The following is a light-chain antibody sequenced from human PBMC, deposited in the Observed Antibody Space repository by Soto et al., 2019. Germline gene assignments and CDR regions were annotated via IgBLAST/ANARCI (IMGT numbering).Light chain of an antibody. Sequence: QSVLTQPASVSGSPGQSITISCTGTSSDIGRYDYVSWYQQFPGKAPKLMIYRVINRPSGVSDRFSGSKSGNSASLSISGLQPEDEASSFCGSYTSATTWVFGGGTKLTVL. V-gene: IGLV2-14*03. J-gene: IGLJ3*02. CDR1: SSDIGRYDY. CDR3: GSYTSATTWV. CDR2: RVI.